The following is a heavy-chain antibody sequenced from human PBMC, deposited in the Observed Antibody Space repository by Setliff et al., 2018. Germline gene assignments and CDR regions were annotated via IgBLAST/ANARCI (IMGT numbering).Heavy chain of an antibody. D-gene: IGHD3-22*01. V-gene: IGHV3-21*01. J-gene: IGHJ6*03. CDR3: ARMPTSVYYASPKYYMDV. Sequence: SLRLSCAASEFRFSDYNMNWVRQAPGKGLEWVASISPSGSFIYYADSVKGRFTISRDNSRRSVLLQIDSLRVEDTAVYFCARMPTSVYYASPKYYMDVWGKGTAVTVSS. CDR1: EFRFSDYN. CDR2: ISPSGSFI.